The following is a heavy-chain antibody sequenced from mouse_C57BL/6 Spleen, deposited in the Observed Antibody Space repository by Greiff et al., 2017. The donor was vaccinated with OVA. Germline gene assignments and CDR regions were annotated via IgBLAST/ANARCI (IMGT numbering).Heavy chain of an antibody. J-gene: IGHJ4*01. D-gene: IGHD3-2*02. Sequence: QVQLQQPGAELVKPGASVKLSCKASGYTFTSYWMQWVKQRPGQGLEWIGEIDPSDSYTNYNQKFKGKATLTVDTSSSTAYMQRSSLTSEDSAVYYGARGDSAGYFAMDYWGQGTSVTGSS. CDR3: ARGDSAGYFAMDY. CDR2: IDPSDSYT. CDR1: GYTFTSYW. V-gene: IGHV1-50*01.